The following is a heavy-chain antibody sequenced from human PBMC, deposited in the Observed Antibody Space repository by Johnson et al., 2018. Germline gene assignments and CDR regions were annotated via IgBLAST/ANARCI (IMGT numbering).Heavy chain of an antibody. CDR1: GFTFSSYG. CDR3: AKSVYDRRHDGGAFDI. J-gene: IGHJ3*02. V-gene: IGHV3-30*18. D-gene: IGHD3-22*01. CDR2: ISYDGSNK. Sequence: QVQLVESGGGVVQXGRSXRLXCAASGFTFSSYGMHWVRQAPGKGLEWVAVISYDGSNKYYADSVKGRFTISRDNSKHPLYLQMKSLRAEATAVYYWAKSVYDRRHDGGAFDIWGQGTMVTVSS.